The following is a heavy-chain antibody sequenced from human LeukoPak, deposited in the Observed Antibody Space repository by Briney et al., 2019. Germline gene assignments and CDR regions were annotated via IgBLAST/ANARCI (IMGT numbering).Heavy chain of an antibody. Sequence: ASVEVSCKASGYTFTGYYMHWVRQAPGQGLEWMGWINPNSGGTNYAQKFQGRVTMTRDTSISTAYMELSRLRSDDTAVYYCARGQRGYCSGGSCFRFDPWGQGTLVTVSS. CDR1: GYTFTGYY. CDR2: INPNSGGT. J-gene: IGHJ5*02. V-gene: IGHV1-2*02. CDR3: ARGQRGYCSGGSCFRFDP. D-gene: IGHD2-15*01.